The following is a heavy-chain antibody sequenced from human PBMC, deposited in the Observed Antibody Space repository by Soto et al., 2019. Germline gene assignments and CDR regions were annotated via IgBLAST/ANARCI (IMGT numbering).Heavy chain of an antibody. V-gene: IGHV4-39*01. Sequence: SETLSLTCTVSGGSISNSGYYWGWIRQPPGKGLEWIGSIYYSGSTYYSPSLKSRVTISVDTSKNQFSLNLTSVTAADTAVYYCTRGPPRVQWFDPWGLGTLVT. CDR2: IYYSGST. J-gene: IGHJ5*02. CDR3: TRGPPRVQWFDP. CDR1: GGSISNSGYY.